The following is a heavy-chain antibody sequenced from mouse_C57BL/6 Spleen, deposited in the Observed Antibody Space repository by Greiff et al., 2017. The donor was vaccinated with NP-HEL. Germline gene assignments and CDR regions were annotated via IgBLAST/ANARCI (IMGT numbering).Heavy chain of an antibody. D-gene: IGHD1-1*01. V-gene: IGHV1-66*01. J-gene: IGHJ1*03. CDR1: GYSFTSYY. CDR2: IYPGSGNT. CDR3: ARTLYGSKAYFDV. Sequence: QVQLKESGPELVKPGASVKISCKASGYSFTSYYIHWVKQRPGQGLEWIGWIYPGSGNTKYNEKFKGKATLTADTSSSTAYMQLSSLTSEDSAVYYCARTLYGSKAYFDVWGTGTTVTVSS.